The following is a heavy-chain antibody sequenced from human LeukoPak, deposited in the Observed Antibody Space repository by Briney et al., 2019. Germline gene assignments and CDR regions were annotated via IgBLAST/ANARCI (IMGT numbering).Heavy chain of an antibody. CDR3: ARGGTIFGVVITPNAYYFDY. D-gene: IGHD3-3*01. CDR2: IYYSGST. Sequence: TTSETLSLTCTVSGGSISSYYWSWIQQPPGKGLEWIGYIYYSGSTNYNPSLKGRVTISVDTSKNQFSLKLSSVTAADTAVYYCARGGTIFGVVITPNAYYFDYWGQGTLVTVSS. CDR1: GGSISSYY. V-gene: IGHV4-59*01. J-gene: IGHJ4*02.